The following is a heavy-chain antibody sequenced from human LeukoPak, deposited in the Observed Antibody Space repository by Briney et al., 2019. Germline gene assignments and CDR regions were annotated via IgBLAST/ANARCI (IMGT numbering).Heavy chain of an antibody. CDR3: ARSRAFNSGAFDP. CDR2: IYNGVNT. J-gene: IGHJ5*02. V-gene: IGHV4-61*01. Sequence: SEALSLTCTVSVASVSSARYWTWIRQPPGKGGEGIAHIYNGVNTNYNPSLKSRVTISVDASKNQFSLRLNSVTAADTAVYYCARSRAFNSGAFDPWGQGSLVTVSS. CDR1: VASVSSARY. D-gene: IGHD1-26*01.